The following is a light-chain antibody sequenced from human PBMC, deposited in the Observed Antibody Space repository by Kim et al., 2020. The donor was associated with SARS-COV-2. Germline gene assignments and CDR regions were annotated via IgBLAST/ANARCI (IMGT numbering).Light chain of an antibody. CDR1: SPNSGAGYD. CDR2: GNS. J-gene: IGLJ2*01. CDR3: QSYDSSLSGSEV. Sequence: VTISCPGSSPNSGAGYDVHWYQQLPGTAPKLLIYGNSNRPSGVPDRFSGSKSGTSASLAITGLQAEDEADYYCQSYDSSLSGSEVFGGGTQLTVL. V-gene: IGLV1-40*01.